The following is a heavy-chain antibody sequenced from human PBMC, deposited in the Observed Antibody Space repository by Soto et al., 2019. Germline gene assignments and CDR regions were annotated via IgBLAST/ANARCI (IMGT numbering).Heavy chain of an antibody. CDR2: IYYSGST. V-gene: IGHV4-31*03. Sequence: PSETLSLTCTVSGGSISSGGYYWSWIRQHPGKGLEWIGYIYYSGSTYYNPSLKSRVTISVDTSKNQFSLKLSSVTAADTAVYYCARGDYGSHYYYYDYMDVWGKGTTVTVSS. J-gene: IGHJ6*03. CDR1: GGSISSGGYY. D-gene: IGHD4-17*01. CDR3: ARGDYGSHYYYYDYMDV.